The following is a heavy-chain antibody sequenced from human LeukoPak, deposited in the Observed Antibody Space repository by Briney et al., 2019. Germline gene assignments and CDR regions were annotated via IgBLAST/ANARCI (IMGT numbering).Heavy chain of an antibody. Sequence: ASVKVSCKVSGYTLTELSMHWVRQAPGKGLEWMGGFDPEDGETIYARKFQGRVTMTEDTSTDTAYMELSSLRSEDTAVYYCATDSGIVVSVCAFDIWGQGTMVTVSS. D-gene: IGHD6-19*01. CDR1: GYTLTELS. V-gene: IGHV1-24*01. J-gene: IGHJ3*02. CDR2: FDPEDGET. CDR3: ATDSGIVVSVCAFDI.